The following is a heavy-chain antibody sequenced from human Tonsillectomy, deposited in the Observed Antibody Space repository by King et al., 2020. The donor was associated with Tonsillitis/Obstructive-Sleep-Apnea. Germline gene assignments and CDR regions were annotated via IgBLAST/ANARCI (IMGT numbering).Heavy chain of an antibody. CDR1: DFTFSGSA. CDR3: SLGLVVDDDADY. CDR2: IRSKANNYAT. Sequence: VQLVESGGRLVQPGGSLKLSCAGSDFTFSGSAIHWVRQASGKGLEWLGRIRSKANNYATEYAASVKGRFTISRDDSKNTAYLQLNSLKTEDTAVYYCSLGLVVDDDADYWGQGTLVTVSS. V-gene: IGHV3-73*01. D-gene: IGHD2-2*01. J-gene: IGHJ4*02.